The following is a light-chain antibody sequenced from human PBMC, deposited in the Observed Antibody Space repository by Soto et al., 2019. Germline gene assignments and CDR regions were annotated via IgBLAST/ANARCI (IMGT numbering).Light chain of an antibody. CDR1: QNINTY. J-gene: IGKJ1*01. CDR3: QQISGPPRT. V-gene: IGKV1-39*01. Sequence: DIQMTQSPSSLSASVGDRVTITCRASQNINTYVNWFQQQTGKAPKLLIYAASILQSGVPSRFSGSGSGTDFTLTITNLQPEDFSTYYCQQISGPPRTFGQGTRVEIK. CDR2: AAS.